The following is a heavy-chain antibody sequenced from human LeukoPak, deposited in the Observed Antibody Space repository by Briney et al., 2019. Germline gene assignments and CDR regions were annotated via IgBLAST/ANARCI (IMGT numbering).Heavy chain of an antibody. CDR3: AADLAVVSAHPDALDI. CDR2: VDPEDGET. J-gene: IGHJ3*02. Sequence: ASVRVSCKVSGYTFTDYYMHWVPQAPGKGLEWMGLVDPEDGETIYAEKLQGRVTITADTTQDTAYMELSRLSCEDTAVYYCAADLAVVSAHPDALDIGGQRRMVTVYS. V-gene: IGHV1-69-2*01. D-gene: IGHD4-23*01. CDR1: GYTFTDYY.